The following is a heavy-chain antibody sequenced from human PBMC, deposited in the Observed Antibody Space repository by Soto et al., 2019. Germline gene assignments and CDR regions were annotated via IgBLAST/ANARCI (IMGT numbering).Heavy chain of an antibody. CDR3: ARGGYSGYDWGANFDY. Sequence: GASVKVSCKASGGTFSSYAISWVRQAPGQGLEWMGGIIPIFGTANYAQKFQGRVTITADKSTSTAYMELSSLRSEDTAVYYCARGGYSGYDWGANFDYWGQGTLVTVSS. V-gene: IGHV1-69*06. D-gene: IGHD5-12*01. CDR1: GGTFSSYA. CDR2: IIPIFGTA. J-gene: IGHJ4*02.